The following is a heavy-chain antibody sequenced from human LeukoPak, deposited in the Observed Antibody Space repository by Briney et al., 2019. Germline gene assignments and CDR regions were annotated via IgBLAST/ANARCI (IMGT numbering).Heavy chain of an antibody. CDR3: ASVDSSLNWFDP. CDR1: GGPISNYY. V-gene: IGHV4-59*01. D-gene: IGHD3-22*01. J-gene: IGHJ5*02. Sequence: SETLSLTCTVSGGPISNYYWSWIRQPPGKGLEWIGYIHYRGSTNYNPSLRSRVTISVDTSKNQFSLKLSSVTAADTAVYYCASVDSSLNWFDPWGQGTLVTVSS. CDR2: IHYRGST.